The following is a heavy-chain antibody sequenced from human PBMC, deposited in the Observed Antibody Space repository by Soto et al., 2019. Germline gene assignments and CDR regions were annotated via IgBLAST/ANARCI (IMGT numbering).Heavy chain of an antibody. CDR3: ARRSSGWSDY. CDR1: GYSFSDYY. D-gene: IGHD6-19*01. V-gene: IGHV1-2*02. CDR2: INPNSGGT. Sequence: QVQLVQSGAEVKNPGASVKVSCKASGYSFSDYYLHWVRQAPGQGLEWMGWINPNSGGTNYAQKFQGRVTMTRDTSISTAYMELSSLTSDDSAMYYCARRSSGWSDYLGQGTLVTVSS. J-gene: IGHJ4*02.